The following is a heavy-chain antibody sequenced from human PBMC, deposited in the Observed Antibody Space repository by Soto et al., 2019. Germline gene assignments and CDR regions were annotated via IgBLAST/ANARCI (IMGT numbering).Heavy chain of an antibody. CDR1: GFTFSHYA. D-gene: IGHD1-26*01. CDR3: ARDSRDIVGATFDY. Sequence: GGSLRLSCAASGFTFSHYAMHWVRQAPGKGLEWVALMSYDGSNEYYADSVKGRFTISRDNSKNTLYLQMNSLRAEDTAVYYCARDSRDIVGATFDYWGQGTLVTVSS. V-gene: IGHV3-30*03. CDR2: MSYDGSNE. J-gene: IGHJ4*02.